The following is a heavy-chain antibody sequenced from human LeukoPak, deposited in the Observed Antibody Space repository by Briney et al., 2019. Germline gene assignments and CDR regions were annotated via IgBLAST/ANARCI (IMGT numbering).Heavy chain of an antibody. CDR3: ARGISGYFDWLFISPFFDY. CDR2: INHSGST. J-gene: IGHJ4*02. D-gene: IGHD3-9*01. Sequence: PSETLSLTCAVYGGSFSGYYWSWIRQPPGKGLEWTGEINHSGSTNYNPSLKSRVTISVDTSKNQFSLKLSSVTAADTAVYYCARGISGYFDWLFISPFFDYWGQGTLVTVSS. V-gene: IGHV4-34*01. CDR1: GGSFSGYY.